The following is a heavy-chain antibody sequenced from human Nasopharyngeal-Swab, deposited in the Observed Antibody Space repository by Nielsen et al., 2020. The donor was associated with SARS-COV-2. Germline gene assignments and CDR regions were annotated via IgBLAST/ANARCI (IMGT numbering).Heavy chain of an antibody. Sequence: GGSLRLSCGASGFTFSDYWFHWVRQVPGKGLVWVSRINEDGSVTNYADSVKGRFMISRDNAKNTLYLQMNSLRAEDTAVYFCTRDIGGKAGYWGQGNLVTVSS. CDR3: TRDIGGKAGY. V-gene: IGHV3-74*01. CDR1: GFTFSDYW. J-gene: IGHJ4*02. D-gene: IGHD4-23*01. CDR2: INEDGSVT.